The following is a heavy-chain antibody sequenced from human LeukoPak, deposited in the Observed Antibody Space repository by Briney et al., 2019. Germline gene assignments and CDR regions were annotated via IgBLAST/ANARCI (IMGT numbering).Heavy chain of an antibody. CDR1: GGSFSGYY. J-gene: IGHJ6*02. CDR3: ARDVEVRGYYYYGMDV. V-gene: IGHV4-34*01. D-gene: IGHD3-10*01. Sequence: SETLSLTCAVYGGSFSGYYWSWIRPPPGKGLEWIGEINHSGSTNYNPTLKSRVTISVDTSKNQFSLKLSSVTAADTAVYYCARDVEVRGYYYYGMDVWGQGTTVTVSS. CDR2: INHSGST.